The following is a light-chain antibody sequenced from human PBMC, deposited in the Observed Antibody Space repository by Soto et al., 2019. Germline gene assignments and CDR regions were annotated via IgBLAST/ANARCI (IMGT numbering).Light chain of an antibody. CDR2: QTS. CDR1: QYINTR. V-gene: IGKV3-20*01. Sequence: EILLTQSPATLSSFPGDIFTLWGRASQYINTRLAWYQHRPGQAPRLLIYQTSIRAAGIPARFSASGSGTDFTLTISRLVPEDFAVYYCQQYGSFLITFGQGTRLEIK. J-gene: IGKJ5*01. CDR3: QQYGSFLIT.